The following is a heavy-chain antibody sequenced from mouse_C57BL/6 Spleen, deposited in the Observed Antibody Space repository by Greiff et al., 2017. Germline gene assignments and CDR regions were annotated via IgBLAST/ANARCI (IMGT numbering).Heavy chain of an antibody. Sequence: EVMLVESGGGLVKPGGSLKLSCAASGFTFSDYGMHWVRQAPVKGLEWVAYISSGSSTIYYADTVKGRFTISRDNAKNTLFLQMTSLRSEDTAMYYCARPEGERGFGNWGQGTTLTVSS. CDR3: ARPEGERGFGN. V-gene: IGHV5-17*01. CDR2: ISSGSSTI. CDR1: GFTFSDYG. J-gene: IGHJ2*01.